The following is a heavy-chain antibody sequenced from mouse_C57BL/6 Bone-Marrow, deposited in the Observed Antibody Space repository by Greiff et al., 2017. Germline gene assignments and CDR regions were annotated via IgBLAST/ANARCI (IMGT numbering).Heavy chain of an antibody. CDR1: GYTFTSYW. D-gene: IGHD1-1*01. V-gene: IGHV1-55*01. CDR2: IYPGSGST. J-gene: IGHJ2*01. Sequence: VQLQQPGAELVKPGASVKMSCKASGYTFTSYWITWVKQRPGQGLEWIGDIYPGSGSTNYNEKFKSKATLTVDTSSSTAYMQLSSLTSEDSSVYYCARSLYYYGSDYWGQGTTLTVSS. CDR3: ARSLYYYGSDY.